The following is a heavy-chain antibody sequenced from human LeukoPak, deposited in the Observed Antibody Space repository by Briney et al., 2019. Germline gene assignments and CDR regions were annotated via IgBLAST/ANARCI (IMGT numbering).Heavy chain of an antibody. J-gene: IGHJ3*02. D-gene: IGHD4-23*01. CDR2: ISYSGST. Sequence: PSETLSLTCTVSGGSISSYYWSWMRQPPGKGLEWIGYISYSGSTYSNPSLKSRLTISLDTSKNYFSLKLSSVTAADMAVYYCARAPFHGSNSRGAFEIWGQGTMVTVSS. V-gene: IGHV4-59*01. CDR1: GGSISSYY. CDR3: ARAPFHGSNSRGAFEI.